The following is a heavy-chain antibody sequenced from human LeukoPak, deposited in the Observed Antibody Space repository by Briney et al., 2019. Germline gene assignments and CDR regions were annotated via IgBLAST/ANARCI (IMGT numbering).Heavy chain of an antibody. D-gene: IGHD1-1*01. J-gene: IGHJ3*02. V-gene: IGHV3-48*01. CDR1: GFTFSSYR. CDR2: ISSSSSTI. CDR3: ARGWYTDAFDI. Sequence: GGSLRLSCAASGFTFSSYRMNWVRQAPGKGLEWVSYISSSSSTIYYADSVKGRFTISRDNAKNSLYLQMNSLRAEDTAVYFCARGWYTDAFDIWGQGTMVTVSS.